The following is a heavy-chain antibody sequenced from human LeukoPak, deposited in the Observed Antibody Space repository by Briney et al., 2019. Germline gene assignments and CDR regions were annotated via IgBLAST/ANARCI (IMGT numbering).Heavy chain of an antibody. CDR1: GFTFSSNG. D-gene: IGHD3-10*01. CDR3: ARWSGSGSYYRHAFDY. Sequence: SGGSLRLSCAASGFTFSSNGMHWVRQAPGKGLEWVAYIWYDGSDEDYADSVKGRFTISRDNSKNTLFLEMNSLRAEDTAVYYCARWSGSGSYYRHAFDYWGQGTLVTVSS. V-gene: IGHV3-33*08. CDR2: IWYDGSDE. J-gene: IGHJ4*02.